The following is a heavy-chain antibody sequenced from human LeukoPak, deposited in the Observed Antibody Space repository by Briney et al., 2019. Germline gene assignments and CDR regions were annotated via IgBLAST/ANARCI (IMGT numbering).Heavy chain of an antibody. D-gene: IGHD1-26*01. Sequence: PGGSLRLSCEVSGFTFSSYAMTWVRQVPGRGLEWLAYMTASSVTFYYADSVRGRFTISRDNAKNSLYLQMNSLRAEDTAAYYCARGSGAFDAFDIWGQGTMVTVSS. V-gene: IGHV3-48*03. CDR2: MTASSVTF. J-gene: IGHJ3*02. CDR1: GFTFSSYA. CDR3: ARGSGAFDAFDI.